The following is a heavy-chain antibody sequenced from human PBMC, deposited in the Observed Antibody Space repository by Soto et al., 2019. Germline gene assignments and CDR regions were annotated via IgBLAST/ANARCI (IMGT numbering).Heavy chain of an antibody. D-gene: IGHD3-22*01. J-gene: IGHJ4*02. CDR1: GYTFTSYA. CDR3: ARVGPAHYYDSSGYYSPLDY. CDR2: INAGNGNT. V-gene: IGHV1-3*01. Sequence: EASVKVSCKASGYTFTSYAMHWVRQAPGQRLEWMGWINAGNGNTKYSQKFKGRVTITAGESTSTVYMELSSLRSEDTAVYYCARVGPAHYYDSSGYYSPLDYWGQGTLVTVSS.